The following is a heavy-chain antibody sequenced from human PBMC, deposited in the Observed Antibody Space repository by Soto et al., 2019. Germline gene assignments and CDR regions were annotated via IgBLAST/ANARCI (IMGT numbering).Heavy chain of an antibody. Sequence: PGGSLRLSCVGSGFTFSTYGMHWVRQAPGKGLEWVAVIWYDGSKKYYADSVKGRFTISRDNSKNTLYLQMNSLRAEDTALYYCATRNNWPYYFDYWGQGILVTV. V-gene: IGHV3-33*01. D-gene: IGHD1-20*01. CDR2: IWYDGSKK. J-gene: IGHJ4*02. CDR1: GFTFSTYG. CDR3: ATRNNWPYYFDY.